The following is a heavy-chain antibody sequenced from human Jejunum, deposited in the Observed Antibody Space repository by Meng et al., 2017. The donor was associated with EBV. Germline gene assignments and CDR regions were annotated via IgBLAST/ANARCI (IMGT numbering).Heavy chain of an antibody. J-gene: IGHJ4*02. Sequence: QVQRQEAGPRLGKPSGTLSLTRVVSGGSISDNDWWSWVRQPPGKGLEWLGEIYHGGGNNYNPSLESRVTISVDKSKNQFSLKLNSVTVADTAVYYCAGNGYYALEYWGPGILVTVSS. V-gene: IGHV4-4*02. D-gene: IGHD3-22*01. CDR3: AGNGYYALEY. CDR1: GGSISDNDW. CDR2: IYHGGGN.